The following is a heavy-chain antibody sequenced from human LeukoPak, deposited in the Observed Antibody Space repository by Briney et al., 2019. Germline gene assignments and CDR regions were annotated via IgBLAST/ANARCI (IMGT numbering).Heavy chain of an antibody. D-gene: IGHD3-3*01. CDR2: INHSRNT. CDR3: ARVNGFGVLTRV. Sequence: PSETLSLTCAVYGGSFSGYYWSWLRQPPGKGREWVGEINHSRNTTYTPSPHSPLTISVDTSKTQFSLKLSSVTAADTAVYYCARVNGFGVLTRVWGQGTLVTVSS. J-gene: IGHJ4*02. CDR1: GGSFSGYY. V-gene: IGHV4-34*01.